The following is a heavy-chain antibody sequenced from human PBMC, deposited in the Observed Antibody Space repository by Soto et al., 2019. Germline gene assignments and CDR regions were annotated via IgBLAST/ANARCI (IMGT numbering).Heavy chain of an antibody. CDR2: ISSSSSYI. CDR3: ARGTYYDFWSGSVPDY. V-gene: IGHV3-21*01. CDR1: GFTFSSYS. Sequence: PGGSLRLSCAASGFTFSSYSMNWVRQAPGKGLEWVSSISSSSSYIYYADSVKGRFTISRDNAKNSLYLQMYSLRAEDTAVYYCARGTYYDFWSGSVPDYWGQGTLVTVSS. J-gene: IGHJ4*02. D-gene: IGHD3-3*01.